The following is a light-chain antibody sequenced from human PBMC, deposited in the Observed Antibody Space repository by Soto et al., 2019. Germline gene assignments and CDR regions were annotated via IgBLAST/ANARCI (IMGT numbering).Light chain of an antibody. CDR3: QQSYTGLSIT. J-gene: IGKJ5*01. Sequence: DIQMTQSPSSLSASVGDRVTITCRASENMNRHLNWNQQQPVKAPKLLIYGASSLQNGVPSSFRGGVSGTDFTLIIIILQPEDYATYYCQQSYTGLSITFGRGTRLEMK. CDR2: GAS. V-gene: IGKV1-39*01. CDR1: ENMNRH.